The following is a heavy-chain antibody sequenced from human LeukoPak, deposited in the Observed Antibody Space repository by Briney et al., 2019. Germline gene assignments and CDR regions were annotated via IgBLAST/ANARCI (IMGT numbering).Heavy chain of an antibody. CDR3: ARVPDSSGYYSAAFDI. J-gene: IGHJ3*02. CDR2: IYYSGNT. D-gene: IGHD3-22*01. CDR1: GGSISSGSYY. Sequence: SETLSLTCTVSGGSISSGSYYWSWIRLLPGKGLEWFGYIYYSGNTYYNPSLKTRVTISLDTSKNQFSLKLTSVTAADTAVYYCARVPDSSGYYSAAFDIWGHGTMVTVSS. V-gene: IGHV4-31*03.